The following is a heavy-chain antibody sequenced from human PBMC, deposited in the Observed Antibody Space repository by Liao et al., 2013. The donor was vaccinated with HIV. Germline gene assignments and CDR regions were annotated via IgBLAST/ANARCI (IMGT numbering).Heavy chain of an antibody. CDR1: GGSFSGYY. CDR3: ARGYTMIVVVPGYYFDY. Sequence: QVQLQQWGAGLLKPSETLSLTCAVYGGSFSGYYWSWIRQPPGKGLEWIGEINHSGSTNYNPSLKSRVTISVDTSKNQFSLKLSSVTAADTAVYYCARGYTMIVVVPGYYFDYWGQGTLVTVSS. CDR2: INHSGST. V-gene: IGHV4-34*01. D-gene: IGHD3-22*01. J-gene: IGHJ4*02.